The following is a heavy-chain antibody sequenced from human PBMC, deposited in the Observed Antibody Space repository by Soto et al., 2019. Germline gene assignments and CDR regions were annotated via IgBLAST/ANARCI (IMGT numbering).Heavy chain of an antibody. V-gene: IGHV5-10-1*01. J-gene: IGHJ6*02. D-gene: IGHD3-10*01. Sequence: PGESLKISCKGPGYSFTSYWISWVRQMPGIGLEWMGRIDPSDSYTNYSPSFQGHVTISADKSISTAYLQWSSLKASDTAMYYCARHRGDYGSGSYLHLYVSAPPHYGMDVWGQGTTVTLSS. CDR1: GYSFTSYW. CDR2: IDPSDSYT. CDR3: ARHRGDYGSGSYLHLYVSAPPHYGMDV.